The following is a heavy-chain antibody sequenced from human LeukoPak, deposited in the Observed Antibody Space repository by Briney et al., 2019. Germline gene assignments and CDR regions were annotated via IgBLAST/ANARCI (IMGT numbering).Heavy chain of an antibody. CDR1: GGSISSCY. D-gene: IGHD2/OR15-2a*01. CDR3: ARDLLDYYYYYYMDV. J-gene: IGHJ6*03. V-gene: IGHV4-4*07. CDR2: IYTSGST. Sequence: PSETLSLTCTVSGGSISSCYWSWIRQPAGKGLEWIGRIYTSGSTNYNPSLKSRVTMSVDTSKNQFSLKLSSVTAADTAVYYCARDLLDYYYYYYMDVWGKGTTVTVSS.